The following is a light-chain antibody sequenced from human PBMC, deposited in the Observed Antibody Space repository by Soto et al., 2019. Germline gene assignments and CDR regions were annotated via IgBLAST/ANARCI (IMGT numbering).Light chain of an antibody. J-gene: IGKJ2*01. CDR3: QQSFSFPLT. Sequence: DIQMTQSPSSLSASVGDRVTITCRANQTITRYLNWYQQKPGTAPKLLIYAASSLQEGVPSRFRGSGAGTDFPLTISNLPPEDFAAYSCQQSFSFPLTFGQGTKREIK. CDR2: AAS. CDR1: QTITRY. V-gene: IGKV1-39*01.